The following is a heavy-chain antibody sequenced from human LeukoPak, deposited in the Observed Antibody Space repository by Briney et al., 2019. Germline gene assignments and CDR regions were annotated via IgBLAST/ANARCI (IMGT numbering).Heavy chain of an antibody. CDR1: GFTFSSYW. V-gene: IGHV3-7*01. J-gene: IGHJ3*02. CDR3: ARDHRYSSSWPDAFDI. Sequence: GGSLRLSCAASGFTFSSYWMSWVRQAPGKGLEWVANTKQDGSEKYYVDSVKGRFTISRDNAKNSLYLQMNSLRAEDTAVYYCARDHRYSSSWPDAFDIWGQGTMVTVSS. D-gene: IGHD6-13*01. CDR2: TKQDGSEK.